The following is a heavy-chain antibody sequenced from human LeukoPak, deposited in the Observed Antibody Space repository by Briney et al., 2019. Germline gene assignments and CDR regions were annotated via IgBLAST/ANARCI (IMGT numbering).Heavy chain of an antibody. CDR1: GFIISDYY. CDR2: SSTSGSTI. V-gene: IGHV3-11*01. CDR3: ARESYYYGSGAYDP. D-gene: IGHD3-10*01. J-gene: IGHJ5*02. Sequence: KPGGSLRLSCAASGFIISDYYMSWIRQAPGKGLEWLSYSSTSGSTISYADSVKGRFTISRDNAKNSLYLQMSSLRAEDTAVYYCARESYYYGSGAYDPWGQGTLVTVSS.